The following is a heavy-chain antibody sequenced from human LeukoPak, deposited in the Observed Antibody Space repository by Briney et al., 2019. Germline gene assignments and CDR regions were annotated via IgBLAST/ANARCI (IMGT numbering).Heavy chain of an antibody. D-gene: IGHD2-2*01. CDR3: ARGYCSITSCYPNWFDP. V-gene: IGHV3-7*01. J-gene: IGHJ5*02. CDR2: IKQDGSDK. CDR1: GFTFSNYW. Sequence: GGSLRLSCAASGFTFSNYWMSWVRQAPGKGLEGVANIKQDGSDKYYVDSVKGRFTISRDNAKNSLYLQMNSLRAEDTAVYYCARGYCSITSCYPNWFDPWGQGTLVTVSS.